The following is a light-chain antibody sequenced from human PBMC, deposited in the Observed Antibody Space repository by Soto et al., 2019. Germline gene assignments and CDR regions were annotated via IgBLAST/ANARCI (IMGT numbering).Light chain of an antibody. V-gene: IGKV3-15*01. CDR1: QSVSSN. CDR2: GAS. J-gene: IGKJ1*01. CDR3: QHYNNGPR. Sequence: EIVMTQSPAALSLSPGERATLSCRASQSVSSNLAWYQQKPGQAPRLLIYGASTRAAGVPARFSGSGSGTEFTLTISSLQSEDFAVYYCQHYNNGPRFGQGTKVDI.